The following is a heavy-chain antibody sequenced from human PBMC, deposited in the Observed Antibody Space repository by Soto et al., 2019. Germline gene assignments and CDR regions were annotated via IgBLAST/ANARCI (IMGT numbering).Heavy chain of an antibody. CDR2: ISGSGGST. CDR3: ALLGYCSSTSCPGWLRFGACADY. J-gene: IGHJ4*02. D-gene: IGHD2-2*01. CDR1: GFTFSSYA. V-gene: IGHV3-23*01. Sequence: PGGSLRLSCAASGFTFSSYAMSWDRQAPGKGLEWVSAISGSGGSTYYADSVKGRFTISRDNSKNTLYLQMNSLRAEDTAVYYCALLGYCSSTSCPGWLRFGACADYRGPGTLGTVST.